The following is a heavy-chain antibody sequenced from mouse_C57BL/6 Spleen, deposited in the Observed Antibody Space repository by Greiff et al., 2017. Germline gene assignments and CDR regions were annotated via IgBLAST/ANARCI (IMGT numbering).Heavy chain of an antibody. CDR2: IRSKSNNYAT. CDR1: GFSFNTYA. CDR3: VRGNYVFDY. Sequence: EVQVVESGGGLVQPKGSLKLSCAASGFSFNTYAMNWVRQAPGKGLEWVARIRSKSNNYATYYADSVKDRFTISRDDSESMLYLQMNNLKTEDTAMYYCVRGNYVFDYWGQGTTLTVSS. J-gene: IGHJ2*01. D-gene: IGHD2-1*01. V-gene: IGHV10-1*01.